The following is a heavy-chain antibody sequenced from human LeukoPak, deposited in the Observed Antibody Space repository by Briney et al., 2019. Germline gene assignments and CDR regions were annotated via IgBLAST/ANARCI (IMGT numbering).Heavy chain of an antibody. CDR3: ATSRRLRLERGYYFDY. CDR2: ITAGGGIT. Sequence: GGSLRLSCAASGFTFSNYPMSWVRQAPGKGLEWVSLITAGGGITYYADSVKGRFTISRDNSRDTLYLQMHSLSAEDTAVYYCATSRRLRLERGYYFDYWGRGTLVTVSS. D-gene: IGHD4-17*01. J-gene: IGHJ4*02. CDR1: GFTFSNYP. V-gene: IGHV3-23*01.